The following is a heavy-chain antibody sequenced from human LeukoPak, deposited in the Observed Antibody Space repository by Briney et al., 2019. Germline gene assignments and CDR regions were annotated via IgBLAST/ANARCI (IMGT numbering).Heavy chain of an antibody. D-gene: IGHD2-2*01. Sequence: SETLSLTCTVSGGSISSYYWSWIRQPPGKGLEWIGYIYYSGSTNYNPSLKSRVTISVDTSKNQFSLKLSSVTAADTAVYYCARWGYCSSTSCYKANHYYYGMDVWGQGTTVTVSS. J-gene: IGHJ6*02. CDR3: ARWGYCSSTSCYKANHYYYGMDV. CDR2: IYYSGST. V-gene: IGHV4-59*01. CDR1: GGSISSYY.